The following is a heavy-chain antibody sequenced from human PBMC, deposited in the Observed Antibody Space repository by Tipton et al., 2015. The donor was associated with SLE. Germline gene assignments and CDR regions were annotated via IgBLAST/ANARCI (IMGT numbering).Heavy chain of an antibody. CDR1: GYSISSGYY. Sequence: TLSLTCAVSGYSISSGYYWGWIRQPPGKGLEWIGSIYHSGSTYYNPSLKSRVTISVDTSKNQFSLKLSSVTAADTAVYYCARGGGWYGGYFDYWGQGTLVTVSS. CDR2: IYHSGST. J-gene: IGHJ4*02. D-gene: IGHD6-19*01. V-gene: IGHV4-38-2*01. CDR3: ARGGGWYGGYFDY.